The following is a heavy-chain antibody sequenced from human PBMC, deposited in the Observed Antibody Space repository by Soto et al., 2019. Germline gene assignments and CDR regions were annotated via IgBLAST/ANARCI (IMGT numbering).Heavy chain of an antibody. D-gene: IGHD6-13*01. CDR3: AKDSGLAAAGTYY. J-gene: IGHJ4*02. CDR1: GFTFSSYA. CDR2: ISGNGADT. V-gene: IGHV3-23*01. Sequence: GGSLRLSCGASGFTFSSYAMSWVRQAPGKGLEWVSAISGNGADTTYAESVRGRFTISRDNSKDTLYLQMNSLRADDTAVYYCAKDSGLAAAGTYYWGQGTLVTVSS.